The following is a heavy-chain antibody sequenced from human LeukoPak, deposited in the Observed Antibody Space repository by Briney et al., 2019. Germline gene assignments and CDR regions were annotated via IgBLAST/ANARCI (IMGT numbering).Heavy chain of an antibody. V-gene: IGHV1-2*02. CDR3: ASINILTAYFDY. D-gene: IGHD3-9*01. CDR2: INPNSGGT. CDR1: GYTFTGHY. Sequence: ASVKVSCKASGYTFTGHYMHWVRQAPGQGLEWMGWINPNSGGTNYAQKFQGRVTMTRDTSISTAYMELSRLRSDDTAVYYCASINILTAYFDYWGQGTLVTVSS. J-gene: IGHJ4*02.